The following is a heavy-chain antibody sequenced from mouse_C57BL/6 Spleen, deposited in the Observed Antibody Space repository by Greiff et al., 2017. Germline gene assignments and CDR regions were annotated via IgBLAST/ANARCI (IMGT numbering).Heavy chain of an antibody. J-gene: IGHJ1*03. CDR3: AKGNYGYFDV. V-gene: IGHV14-4*01. D-gene: IGHD2-1*01. CDR2: IDPENGDT. CDR1: GFNIKDDY. Sequence: VQLKQSGAELVRPGASVKLSCTASGFNIKDDYMHWVKQRPEQGLEWIGWIDPENGDTEYASKFQGKATITADTSSNTAYLQLSSLTSEDTAVYYCAKGNYGYFDVWGTGATVTVSS.